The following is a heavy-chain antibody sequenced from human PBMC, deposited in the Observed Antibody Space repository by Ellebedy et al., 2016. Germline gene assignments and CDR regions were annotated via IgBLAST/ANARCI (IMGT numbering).Heavy chain of an antibody. CDR3: ARWSTPDYDILTGYYIDYYYYGMDV. CDR1: GGSVSSGSYY. J-gene: IGHJ6*02. D-gene: IGHD3-9*01. V-gene: IGHV4-39*07. CDR2: INHSGST. Sequence: SETLSLTXTVSGGSVSSGSYYWSWIRQPPGKGLEWIGEINHSGSTNYNPSLKSRVTISVDTSKNQFSLKLSSVTAADTAVYYCARWSTPDYDILTGYYIDYYYYGMDVWGQGTTVTVSS.